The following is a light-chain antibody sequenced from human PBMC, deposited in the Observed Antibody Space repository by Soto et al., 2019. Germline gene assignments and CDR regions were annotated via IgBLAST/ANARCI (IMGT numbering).Light chain of an antibody. CDR2: GAS. CDR1: QSVNRF. Sequence: DIQMTQSPSSLSASVGDRVSITCRAGQSVNRFLNWYQQKPGKAPKLLIYGASSLQSGVPSRFSGSGSGTDFTLTISSLQPEDSATYYCQQSYSSPQTFGQGTKVEIK. V-gene: IGKV1-39*01. CDR3: QQSYSSPQT. J-gene: IGKJ1*01.